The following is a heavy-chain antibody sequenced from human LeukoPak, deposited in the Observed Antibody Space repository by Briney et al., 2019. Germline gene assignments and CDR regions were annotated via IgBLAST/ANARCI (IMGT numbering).Heavy chain of an antibody. Sequence: SETLSLTCTVSGGSITSYYWSWIRQPPGKGLEWIGYIYYTRSTNNNPSLKSRVTISVDTSKNHFSLKLRSVTAADTAVYYCARGDGDPFDYWGQGTLVTVSS. CDR3: ARGDGDPFDY. J-gene: IGHJ4*02. V-gene: IGHV4-59*01. CDR1: GGSITSYY. D-gene: IGHD4-17*01. CDR2: IYYTRST.